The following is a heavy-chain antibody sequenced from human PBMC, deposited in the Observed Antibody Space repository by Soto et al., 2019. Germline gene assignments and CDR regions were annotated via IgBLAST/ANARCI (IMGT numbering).Heavy chain of an antibody. CDR1: GGTFSSYA. Sequence: QVQLVQSGAEVKKPGSSVKVSCKASGGTFSSYAISWVRQAPGQGLEWMGGIIPIFGTTTYAQKFQGRVTITADESTSTAYMELSSLRSEDTAVYYCARDIVVVVAGAGDYYGMDVWGQGPTVTVSS. V-gene: IGHV1-69*12. CDR2: IIPIFGTT. D-gene: IGHD2-15*01. J-gene: IGHJ6*02. CDR3: ARDIVVVVAGAGDYYGMDV.